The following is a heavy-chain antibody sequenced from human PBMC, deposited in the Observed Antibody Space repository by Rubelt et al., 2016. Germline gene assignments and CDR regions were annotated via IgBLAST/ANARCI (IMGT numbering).Heavy chain of an antibody. Sequence: GGSLRLSCSASGFIFSTYWMTWVRQAPGKGLEWVSVLYSGGNTYYADSVKGRFIISRDNSKNTLYLQMNSLRAEDTAVYYCARSKQGPWYSGSYSFWGQGTLVTVSS. CDR2: LYSGGNT. V-gene: IGHV3-66*02. CDR1: GFIFSTYW. J-gene: IGHJ4*02. CDR3: ARSKQGPWYSGSYSF. D-gene: IGHD1-26*01.